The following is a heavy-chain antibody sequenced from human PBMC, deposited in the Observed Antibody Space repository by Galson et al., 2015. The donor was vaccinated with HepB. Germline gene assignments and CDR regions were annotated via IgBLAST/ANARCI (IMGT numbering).Heavy chain of an antibody. D-gene: IGHD5-18*01. CDR3: AKDDGYSYGYGLHFDY. Sequence: SLRLSCAASGFTFSSYGMHWVRQAPGKGLEWVAVISYDGSNKHYADSVKGRFTISRDNSKNTLYLQMNSLRAEDTAVYYCAKDDGYSYGYGLHFDYWGQGTLVTVSS. CDR2: ISYDGSNK. J-gene: IGHJ4*02. V-gene: IGHV3-30*18. CDR1: GFTFSSYG.